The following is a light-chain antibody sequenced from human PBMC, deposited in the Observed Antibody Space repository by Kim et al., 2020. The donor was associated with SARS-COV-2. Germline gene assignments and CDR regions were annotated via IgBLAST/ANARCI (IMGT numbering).Light chain of an antibody. CDR3: QQYHNWYT. CDR1: ETISSR. J-gene: IGKJ2*01. CDR2: GAS. V-gene: IGKV3-15*01. Sequence: SVAPGERATLSCWASETISSRLAWYKQKPGQAPRLLIYGASTRATGIPARFSGSGSGTEFTLTIGGLQSEDFAVYYCQQYHNWYTFGQGTKLEI.